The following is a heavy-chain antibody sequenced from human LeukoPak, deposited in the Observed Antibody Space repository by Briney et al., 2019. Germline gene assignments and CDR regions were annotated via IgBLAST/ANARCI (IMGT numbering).Heavy chain of an antibody. CDR2: INPNSGVT. CDR1: GYTFTGFY. V-gene: IGHV1-2*02. Sequence: ASVKVSCKASGYTFTGFYMHWVRQAPGQGLEWMGSINPNSGVTNYAQKFQGRVTMTRDTSISTAYMELSRLRSDETAVYYCARPGTLGYSGNYYYFDYWGQGTLVTVSS. CDR3: ARPGTLGYSGNYYYFDY. D-gene: IGHD1-26*01. J-gene: IGHJ4*02.